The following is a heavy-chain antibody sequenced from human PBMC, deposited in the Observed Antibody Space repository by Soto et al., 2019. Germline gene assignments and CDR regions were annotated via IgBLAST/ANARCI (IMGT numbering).Heavy chain of an antibody. CDR3: AKDSRIVVVTAPYDY. J-gene: IGHJ4*02. V-gene: IGHV3-30*18. Sequence: QVQLVESGGGVVQPGRSLRLSCAASGFTFSSYGMHWVRQAPGKGLEWVAVISYDGSNKYYADSVKGRFTISRDNSKNTLYLKMHSLRAEDTAVYYCAKDSRIVVVTAPYDYWGQGTLVTVSS. CDR2: ISYDGSNK. CDR1: GFTFSSYG. D-gene: IGHD2-21*02.